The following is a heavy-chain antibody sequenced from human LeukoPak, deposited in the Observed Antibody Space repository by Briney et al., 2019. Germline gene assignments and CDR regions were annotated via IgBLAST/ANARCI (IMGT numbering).Heavy chain of an antibody. CDR2: IRFDGTNK. J-gene: IGHJ6*02. Sequence: GGALRLSCAASGFTFSDYGMHWVRQAPGKGLDRVTFIRFDGTNKFDADSVKGRFTVSRDNSKDTLYLQMNNLRAEDTAVYYCAKDRDIILNGHGMDVWGQGTTVTVSS. D-gene: IGHD3-10*01. CDR3: AKDRDIILNGHGMDV. V-gene: IGHV3-30*02. CDR1: GFTFSDYG.